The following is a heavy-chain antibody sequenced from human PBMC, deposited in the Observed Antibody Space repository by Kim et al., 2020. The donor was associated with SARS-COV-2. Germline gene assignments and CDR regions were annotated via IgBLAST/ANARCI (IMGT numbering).Heavy chain of an antibody. CDR3: ARTRGFDY. Sequence: GREKYYVDSVKGRFTISKDSAKNSLYLQMNSLRAEDTAVYYCARTRGFDYWGQGTLVTVSS. CDR2: GREK. V-gene: IGHV3-7*04. J-gene: IGHJ4*02.